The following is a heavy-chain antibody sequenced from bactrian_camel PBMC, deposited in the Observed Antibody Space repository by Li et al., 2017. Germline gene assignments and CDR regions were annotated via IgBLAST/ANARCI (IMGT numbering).Heavy chain of an antibody. J-gene: IGHJ4*01. Sequence: HVQLVESGGGSVQTGGSLTLTCAASGYSYSNYCLAWFRQAPGKEREGVAAIYRKDATVYEDSVKGRFTISRDTVKNTIYLQMDSLKPEDSAMYFCATGWGCTERAGINYWGQGTQVTVS. D-gene: IGHD6*01. CDR2: IYRKDAT. V-gene: IGHV3S26*01. CDR3: ATGWGCTERAGINY. CDR1: GYSYSNYC.